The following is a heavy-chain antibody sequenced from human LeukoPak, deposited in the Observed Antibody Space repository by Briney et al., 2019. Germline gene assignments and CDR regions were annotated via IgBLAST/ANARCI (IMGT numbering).Heavy chain of an antibody. CDR3: ARYVGGGNSGGFDY. CDR1: GFTFNSYD. Sequence: GGSLRLSCAASGFTFNSYDMHWIRQAPGKGLEWVALIWYDGSSKSYPDSVKGRFFISRDNSKNTLYLQMNSLRAEDTAVYYCARYVGGGNSGGFDYWGQGTLVIVSS. CDR2: IWYDGSSK. V-gene: IGHV3-33*01. J-gene: IGHJ4*02. D-gene: IGHD4-23*01.